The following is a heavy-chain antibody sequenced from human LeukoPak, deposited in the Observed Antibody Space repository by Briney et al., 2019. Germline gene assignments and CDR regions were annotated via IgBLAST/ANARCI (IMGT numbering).Heavy chain of an antibody. V-gene: IGHV1-46*01. Sequence: ASVKVSCKASGYTFTSYYMHWVRQAPGQGLEWMGIINPSGGSTSYAQKFQGRVTMTRDTSTSTVYMELSSLRSEDTAVYYCAREGTYYDFWSGYFNWFDPWGQGTLVTVSS. CDR1: GYTFTSYY. D-gene: IGHD3-3*01. J-gene: IGHJ5*02. CDR3: AREGTYYDFWSGYFNWFDP. CDR2: INPSGGST.